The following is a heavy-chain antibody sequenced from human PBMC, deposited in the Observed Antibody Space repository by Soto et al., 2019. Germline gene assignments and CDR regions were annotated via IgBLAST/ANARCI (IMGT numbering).Heavy chain of an antibody. V-gene: IGHV4-59*01. CDR2: IYYSGST. CDR3: ASMVRGVSWFDP. D-gene: IGHD3-10*01. J-gene: IGHJ5*02. CDR1: GGSISSYY. Sequence: LSLTCTVSGGSISSYYWSWIRQPPGKGLEWIGYIYYSGSTNYNPSLKSRVTISVDTSKNQFSLKLSSVTAADTAVYYCASMVRGVSWFDPWGQGTLVTVSS.